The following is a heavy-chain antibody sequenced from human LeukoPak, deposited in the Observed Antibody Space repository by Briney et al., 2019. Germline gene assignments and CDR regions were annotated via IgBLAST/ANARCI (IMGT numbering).Heavy chain of an antibody. CDR1: GGSISSSSYY. CDR2: IYYSGST. V-gene: IGHV4-39*07. CDR3: ARDNGAGGSYYDC. J-gene: IGHJ4*02. Sequence: PSETLSLTCTVSGGSISSSSYYWGWIRQPPGKGLEWIGSIYYSGSTYYNPSLKSRVTISVDTSKNQFSLKLSSVTAADTAVYYCARDNGAGGSYYDCWGQGTLVTVSS. D-gene: IGHD1-26*01.